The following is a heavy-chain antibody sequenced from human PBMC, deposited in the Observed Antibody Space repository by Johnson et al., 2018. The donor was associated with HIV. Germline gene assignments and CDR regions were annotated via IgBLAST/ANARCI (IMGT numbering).Heavy chain of an antibody. CDR2: IKQDGSEK. CDR1: GFTFSSYW. J-gene: IGHJ3*02. D-gene: IGHD5-24*01. Sequence: EVQLVESGGCVVRPGGSLRLSCAASGFTFSSYWMSWVRQAPGKGLEWVANIKQDGSEKYYVDSVKGRFTISRDNAKNSLYLQMNSLRAEDTAVYYCARDGPWLQSQRDAFDIWGQGTLVTVCS. V-gene: IGHV3-7*01. CDR3: ARDGPWLQSQRDAFDI.